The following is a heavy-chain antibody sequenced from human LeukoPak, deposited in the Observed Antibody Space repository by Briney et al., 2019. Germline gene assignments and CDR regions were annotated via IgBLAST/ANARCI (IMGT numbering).Heavy chain of an antibody. CDR3: ARSPQPGDTAIANWFDP. CDR1: GGTFSSYA. CDR2: IIPIFGTA. D-gene: IGHD5-18*01. Sequence: SVKVSCKASGGTFSSYAFCWVRQAPGQGLEWMGGIIPIFGTANYAQKFQGRVTITTDESTSTAYMELSSLRSEDTAVYYCARSPQPGDTAIANWFDPWGQGTLVTVFS. V-gene: IGHV1-69*05. J-gene: IGHJ5*02.